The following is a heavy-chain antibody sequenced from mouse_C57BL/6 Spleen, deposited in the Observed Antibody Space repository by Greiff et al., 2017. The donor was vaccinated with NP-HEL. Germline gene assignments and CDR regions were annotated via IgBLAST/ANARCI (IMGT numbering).Heavy chain of an antibody. J-gene: IGHJ4*01. CDR2: ISSGSSTI. CDR3: ARWRYYAMDY. Sequence: EVHLVESGGGLVKPGGSLKLSCAASGFTFSDYGMHWVRQAPEKGLEWVAYISSGSSTIYYADTVKGRFTISRDNAKNTLFLQMTSLRSEDTAMYYCARWRYYAMDYWGQGTSVTVSS. V-gene: IGHV5-17*01. CDR1: GFTFSDYG.